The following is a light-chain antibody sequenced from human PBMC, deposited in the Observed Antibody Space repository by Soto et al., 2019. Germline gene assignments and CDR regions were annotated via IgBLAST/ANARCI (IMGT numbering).Light chain of an antibody. CDR2: DVN. CDR3: TSWTTSTTMI. J-gene: IGLJ2*01. Sequence: ALTQPASVSWSPGQSITISCTGTSSDIGAYNFVSWYQQHPGKAPKLILYDVNLRPSGVSNRFSGSKSGNTASLTISGLQAEDEADYYCTSWTTSTTMIFGGGTKLTVL. CDR1: SSDIGAYNF. V-gene: IGLV2-14*03.